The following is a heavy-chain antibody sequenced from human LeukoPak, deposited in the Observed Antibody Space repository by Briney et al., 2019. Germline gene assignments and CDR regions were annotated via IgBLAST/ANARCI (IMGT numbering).Heavy chain of an antibody. CDR1: GYTFNTYG. J-gene: IGHJ4*02. CDR2: ISGYNGKT. Sequence: ASVKVSCKASGYTFNTYGITWVRPAPGQGLEWMGWISGYNGKTKYAQKLQDRVTMTTDTSTTTAYMELRSLRSDDTALYYCARDGHRMYYYGGSDYHFDYWGQGTLVTVSS. D-gene: IGHD3-22*01. CDR3: ARDGHRMYYYGGSDYHFDY. V-gene: IGHV1-18*01.